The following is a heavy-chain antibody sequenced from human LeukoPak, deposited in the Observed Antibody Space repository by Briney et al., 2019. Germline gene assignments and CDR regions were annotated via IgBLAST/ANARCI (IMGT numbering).Heavy chain of an antibody. D-gene: IGHD2-15*01. V-gene: IGHV1-18*01. CDR1: GYTFTSYD. Sequence: ASVKVSCKASGYTFTSYDINWVRQATGQGLEWMGWISAYNGNTNYAQKLQGRVTMTTDTSTSTAYMELRSLRSDDTAVYYCARDYWTLGYCSGGSCPNWFDPWGQGTLVTVSS. CDR2: ISAYNGNT. J-gene: IGHJ5*02. CDR3: ARDYWTLGYCSGGSCPNWFDP.